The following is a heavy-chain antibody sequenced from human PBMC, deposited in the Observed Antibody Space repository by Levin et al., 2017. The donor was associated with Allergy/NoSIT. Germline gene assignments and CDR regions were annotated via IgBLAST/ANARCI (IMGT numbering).Heavy chain of an antibody. Sequence: SETLSLTCTVSGGSISSYYWSWIRQPPGKGLEWIGYIYYSGTTNYNPSLKSRVTMSVDTSRNQFSLNLSSVTSADTAVYYCATGGWRHDYWGQGTLVTVSS. J-gene: IGHJ4*02. D-gene: IGHD2-21*02. CDR1: GGSISSYY. CDR3: ATGGWRHDY. V-gene: IGHV4-59*01. CDR2: IYYSGTT.